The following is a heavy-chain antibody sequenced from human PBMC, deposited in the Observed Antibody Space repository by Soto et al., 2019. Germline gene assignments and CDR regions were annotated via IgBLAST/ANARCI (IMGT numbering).Heavy chain of an antibody. V-gene: IGHV4-31*03. D-gene: IGHD1-1*01. CDR1: GASISSGGYY. Sequence: QVQLQESGPGLVKPSQTLSLTCSVSGASISSGGYYWSWIRQHPGKGLEWIGYIYYSGGTYYNPSLKSRVTISLDTSKNQFSLRLSYVTAADTAVYYCARGQYNSGRHFYYWGQGTLVTVSS. CDR2: IYYSGGT. CDR3: ARGQYNSGRHFYY. J-gene: IGHJ4*02.